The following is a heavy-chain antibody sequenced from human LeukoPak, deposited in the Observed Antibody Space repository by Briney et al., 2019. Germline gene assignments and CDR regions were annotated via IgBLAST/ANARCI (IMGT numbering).Heavy chain of an antibody. CDR2: IRYDGSNK. J-gene: IGHJ3*02. D-gene: IGHD1-26*01. V-gene: IGHV3-30*02. Sequence: GGSLRLSCAASGFTFSSYGMHWVRQAPGKGLEWVAFIRYDGSNKYYADSVKGRFTISRDNSKNTLYLQMNSLRAEDTAVYYCAKDRNSGSYYAEEDAFDIWGQGTMVTVSS. CDR1: GFTFSSYG. CDR3: AKDRNSGSYYAEEDAFDI.